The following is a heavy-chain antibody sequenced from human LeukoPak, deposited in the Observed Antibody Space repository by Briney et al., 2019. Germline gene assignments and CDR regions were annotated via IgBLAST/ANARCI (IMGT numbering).Heavy chain of an antibody. CDR2: ISAYNGNT. J-gene: IGHJ4*02. Sequence: ASVKVSCKASGYTFTRYGISWVRQAPGQGLEWMAWISAYNGNTNYAQKLQGRVTMTTDTSTSTAYMELRSLRSDDTAVYYCARGLDITMIVVPYGYWGQGTLVTVSS. D-gene: IGHD3-22*01. CDR3: ARGLDITMIVVPYGY. V-gene: IGHV1-18*01. CDR1: GYTFTRYG.